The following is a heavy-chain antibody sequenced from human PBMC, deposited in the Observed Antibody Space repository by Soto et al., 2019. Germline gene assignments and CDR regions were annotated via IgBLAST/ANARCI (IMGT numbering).Heavy chain of an antibody. CDR2: ISNNGGST. Sequence: PGGSLRLSCAASGFTFNIYAMSWVRQAPGKGLEWVSVISNNGGSTYYADSVKGRFTISRDNSKNTLYLQMNSLRAEDTAVYYCAKDESAGYYYFDYWGQGTLVTVSS. CDR3: AKDESAGYYYFDY. V-gene: IGHV3-23*01. D-gene: IGHD3-9*01. CDR1: GFTFNIYA. J-gene: IGHJ4*02.